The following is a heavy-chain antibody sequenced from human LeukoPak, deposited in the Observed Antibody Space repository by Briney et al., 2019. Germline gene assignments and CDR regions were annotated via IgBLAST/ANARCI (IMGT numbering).Heavy chain of an antibody. V-gene: IGHV3-23*01. Sequence: GGSLRLSCAASGFTVSYNYMNWVRQAPGKGLEWVSAISGSGDSTYYADSVKGRFTISRDISNNTLYLQMKSLRTEDTAVYYCAKDIHTIDALDIWGQGTMVTVSS. CDR3: AKDIHTIDALDI. CDR1: GFTVSYNY. J-gene: IGHJ3*02. CDR2: ISGSGDST. D-gene: IGHD3-3*01.